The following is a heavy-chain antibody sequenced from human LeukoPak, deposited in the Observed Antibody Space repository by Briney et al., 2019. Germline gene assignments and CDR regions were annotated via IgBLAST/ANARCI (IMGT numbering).Heavy chain of an antibody. CDR2: INHSGST. CDR3: ARDRVGATAGFDY. V-gene: IGHV4-34*01. CDR1: GGSFSGYY. Sequence: SETLSLTCAVYGGSFSGYYWSWIRQPPGKGLEWIGEINHSGSTNYNPSLKSRVTISVDTSKNQFSLKLSSVTAADTAVYSCARDRVGATAGFDYWGQGTLVTVSS. D-gene: IGHD1-26*01. J-gene: IGHJ4*02.